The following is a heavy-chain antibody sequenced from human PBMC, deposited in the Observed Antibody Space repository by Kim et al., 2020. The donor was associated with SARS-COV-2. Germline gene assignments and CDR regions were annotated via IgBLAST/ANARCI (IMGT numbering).Heavy chain of an antibody. V-gene: IGHV3-23*01. Sequence: GGSLRLSCAASGFTFSSYAMSWVRQAPGKGLEWVSAISGSGGSTYYADSVKGRFTISRDNSKNTLYLQMNSLRAEDTAVYYCAKAYSSGYYSKSYYFDYWGQGTLVTVSS. CDR2: ISGSGGST. CDR1: GFTFSSYA. J-gene: IGHJ4*02. CDR3: AKAYSSGYYSKSYYFDY. D-gene: IGHD3-22*01.